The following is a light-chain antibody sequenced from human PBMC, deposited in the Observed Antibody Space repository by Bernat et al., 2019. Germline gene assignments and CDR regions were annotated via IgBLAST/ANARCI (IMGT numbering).Light chain of an antibody. J-gene: IGLJ3*02. V-gene: IGLV2-8*01. CDR2: EVS. Sequence: QSALTQPHSASGSPGQSVTISCAGTSSDVGGYDYVSWYQRHPGKAPKLMIYEVSKRPSGVPNRFSGSKSGNTASLTVSGLQPEDEADYSCTSYTTSNTGVFGGGTKLTVL. CDR1: SSDVGGYDY. CDR3: TSYTTSNTGV.